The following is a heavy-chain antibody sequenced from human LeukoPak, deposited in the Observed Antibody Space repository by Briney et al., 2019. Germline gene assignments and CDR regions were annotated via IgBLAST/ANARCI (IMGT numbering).Heavy chain of an antibody. CDR3: ATQNPPGSGYYDTYNWFDP. Sequence: PGGSLRLSCTASGFTFDDYVMHWVRQAPGKGLEWVSLISGDGSGTYYADSVKGRFTTSRDSSKNSLFLHMSGLRAEDTALYYCATQNPPGSGYYDTYNWFDPWGQGTLVTVAS. D-gene: IGHD5-12*01. J-gene: IGHJ5*02. V-gene: IGHV3-43*02. CDR1: GFTFDDYV. CDR2: ISGDGSGT.